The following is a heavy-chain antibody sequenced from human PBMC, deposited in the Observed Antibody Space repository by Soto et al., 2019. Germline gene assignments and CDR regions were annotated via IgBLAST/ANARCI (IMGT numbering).Heavy chain of an antibody. CDR3: ARRPAGNTYHAVFDF. CDR1: GLTFCGHW. Sequence: VRLVESGGTLVQPGGSLRISCAASGLTFCGHWMNWVRQTPGKGPEWVANISPDGSDKSYVDSVKGRFTISRDNDKNSLSLQLDSLRAEDSAVYHCARRPAGNTYHAVFDFWGQGTLVTVSS. CDR2: ISPDGSDK. J-gene: IGHJ4*02. V-gene: IGHV3-7*03. D-gene: IGHD3-16*01.